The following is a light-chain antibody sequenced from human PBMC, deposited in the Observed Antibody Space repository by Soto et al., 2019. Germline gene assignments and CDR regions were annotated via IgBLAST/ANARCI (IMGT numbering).Light chain of an antibody. Sequence: QSVLTQPPSFSAAPGQKVTISCSGSSSNIGNNYVSWYQQLPGTAPKLLIYDNNERPSGIPDRFSGSKSGTSATLGITGLQTGDEADYYCGTWDSSLSAVVFGGGTQLTVL. CDR3: GTWDSSLSAVV. CDR1: SSNIGNNY. CDR2: DNN. V-gene: IGLV1-51*01. J-gene: IGLJ2*01.